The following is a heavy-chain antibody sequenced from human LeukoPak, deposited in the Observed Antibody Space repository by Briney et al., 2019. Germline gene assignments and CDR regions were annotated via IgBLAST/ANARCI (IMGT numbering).Heavy chain of an antibody. CDR1: GYTFAGYA. J-gene: IGHJ4*02. D-gene: IGHD1-26*01. Sequence: ASVKVSCKASGYTFAGYAIFWVRQAPGQRLEWMGWISAGNGNTRYSQKFHDRLTISRDTPASTVYMELSSLRSEDTAIYYCARDRGNYLLPYWGQGTLVTASS. CDR3: ARDRGNYLLPY. CDR2: ISAGNGNT. V-gene: IGHV1-3*01.